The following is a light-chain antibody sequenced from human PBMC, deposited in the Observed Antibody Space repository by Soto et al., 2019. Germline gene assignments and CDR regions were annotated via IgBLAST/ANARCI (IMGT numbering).Light chain of an antibody. CDR1: QSVSSD. Sequence: EIVMTQSPDTLSVSPGERATLSCKASQSVSSDLAWYQQKPGQAPRLLLYGVSTRATGVPARFSGSGSGTEFTLTISSLQSEDFAVYYCQQYNKWPPLTFGGGTKVEIK. CDR3: QQYNKWPPLT. CDR2: GVS. J-gene: IGKJ4*01. V-gene: IGKV3-15*01.